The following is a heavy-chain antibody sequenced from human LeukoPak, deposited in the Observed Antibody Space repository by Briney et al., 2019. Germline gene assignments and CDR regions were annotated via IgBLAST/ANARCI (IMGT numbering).Heavy chain of an antibody. V-gene: IGHV4-34*01. CDR1: GGSFSGYY. Sequence: PSETLSLTCAVYGGSFSGYYWSWIRQPPGKGLEWIGSIYHSGSTYYNPSLKSRVTISVDTSKNQFSLKLSSVTAADTAVYYCARDISYSSSPADFDYWGQGTLVTVSS. D-gene: IGHD6-6*01. J-gene: IGHJ4*02. CDR2: IYHSGST. CDR3: ARDISYSSSPADFDY.